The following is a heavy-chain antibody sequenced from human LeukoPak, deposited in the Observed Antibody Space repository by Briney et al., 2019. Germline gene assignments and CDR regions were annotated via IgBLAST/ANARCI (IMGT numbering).Heavy chain of an antibody. CDR2: INHSGST. V-gene: IGHV4-34*01. J-gene: IGHJ5*02. Sequence: SETLSLTCAVYGGSFSGYYWSWIRQPPGKEREGSGEINHSGSTNDNPSLKSRVTISVGTYNNRFSLKLSSVTAADTAVYYCARRRFWSGYYPLNWFDPWGQGTLVTVSS. D-gene: IGHD3-3*01. CDR3: ARRRFWSGYYPLNWFDP. CDR1: GGSFSGYY.